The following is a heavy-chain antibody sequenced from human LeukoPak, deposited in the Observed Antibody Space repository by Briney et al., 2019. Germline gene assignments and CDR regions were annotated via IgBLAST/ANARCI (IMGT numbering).Heavy chain of an antibody. CDR1: GFTFSSYS. J-gene: IGHJ4*02. D-gene: IGHD3-10*01. Sequence: GGSLRLSCAASGFTFSSYSMNWVRQAPGKGLEWVSSISSSSSYIYYADSVKGRFTISRDNAKNSLYLQMNSLRVEDTAVYYCARQNGSGSYYVDYWGQGTLVTVSS. V-gene: IGHV3-21*01. CDR2: ISSSSSYI. CDR3: ARQNGSGSYYVDY.